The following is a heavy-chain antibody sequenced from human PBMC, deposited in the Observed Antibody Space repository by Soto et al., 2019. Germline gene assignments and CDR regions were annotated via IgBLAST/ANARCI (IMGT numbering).Heavy chain of an antibody. Sequence: PSLTCNLSAGSISSYYCIWILQKPVKGLEWIGYISYSGSTNYNPSLKSRVTISVDTSTNQFSLKLSSVTASDTAVYYCAREAGSNYYYFYALEVWGQGTTVTVS. CDR3: AREAGSNYYYFYALEV. CDR2: ISYSGST. D-gene: IGHD4-4*01. V-gene: IGHV4-59*01. CDR1: AGSISSYY. J-gene: IGHJ6*02.